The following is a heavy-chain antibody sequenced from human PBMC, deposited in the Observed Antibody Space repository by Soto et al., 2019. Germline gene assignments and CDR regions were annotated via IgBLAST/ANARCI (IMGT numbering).Heavy chain of an antibody. CDR3: ARGTHYDFLTGPNYFEY. V-gene: IGHV1-18*01. J-gene: IGHJ4*02. CDR1: GYTFTSYG. CDR2: ISGYNGNT. D-gene: IGHD3-9*01. Sequence: QVQLVQSGAEVKKPGASVKVSCEVSGYTFTSYGITWVRQAPGQGLEWMGWISGYNGNTKYRQKLQDRVTMTTDTATSTAYMELRSLRSHDTAVYYCARGTHYDFLTGPNYFEYWGQGTLVVVYS.